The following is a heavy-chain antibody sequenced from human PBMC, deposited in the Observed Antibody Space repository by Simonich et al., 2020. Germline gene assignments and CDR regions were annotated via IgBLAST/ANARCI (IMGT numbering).Heavy chain of an antibody. CDR1: GYTFTSYG. CDR2: IRAYKGNT. V-gene: IGHV1-18*01. CDR3: ARASRGTWWYYYFDY. Sequence: QVQLVQSGAEVKKPGASVKVSCKASGYTFTSYGISWVRQAPGQGLEWMEWIRAYKGNTNYAQKLQGRVTMTTDTSTSTAYMELRSLRSDDTAVYYCARASRGTWWYYYFDYWGQGTLVTVSS. D-gene: IGHD2-15*01. J-gene: IGHJ4*02.